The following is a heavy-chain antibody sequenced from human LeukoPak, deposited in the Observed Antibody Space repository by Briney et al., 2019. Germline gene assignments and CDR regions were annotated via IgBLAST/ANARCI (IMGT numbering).Heavy chain of an antibody. V-gene: IGHV1-69*13. CDR2: IIPIFGTA. CDR1: GGTFSSYA. CDR3: AAGVPAASKYYYYYYMDV. Sequence: ASVKVSCKASGGTFSSYAISWVRQAPGQGLEWMGGIIPIFGTANYAQKVQGRVPITADESTRTAYMELSSLRSEDTAVYYCAAGVPAASKYYYYYYMDVWGKGTTVTVSS. J-gene: IGHJ6*03. D-gene: IGHD2-2*01.